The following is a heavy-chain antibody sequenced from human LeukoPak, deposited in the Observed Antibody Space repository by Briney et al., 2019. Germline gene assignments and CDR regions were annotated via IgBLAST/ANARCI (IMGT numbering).Heavy chain of an antibody. J-gene: IGHJ5*02. CDR3: TRNFDYGDYL. D-gene: IGHD4-17*01. CDR2: INPDGSVT. Sequence: PGGSLRLSCVASGFTFSSYWMHGVRQGPGKGLVWVSRINPDGSVTGYADSVKGRFTVSRDNAKNTLYLQMNSLRAEDTAIYYCTRNFDYGDYLWGQGTLVTVSS. CDR1: GFTFSSYW. V-gene: IGHV3-74*01.